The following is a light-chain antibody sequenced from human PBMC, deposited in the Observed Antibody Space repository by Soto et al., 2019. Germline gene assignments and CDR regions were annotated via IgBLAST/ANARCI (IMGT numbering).Light chain of an antibody. V-gene: IGKV1-39*01. CDR3: QQSYNNFPLT. J-gene: IGKJ4*01. CDR1: QSIISW. CDR2: AAS. Sequence: DIQMTQSPSTLSTSVGDRVTITCRASQSIISWLAWYQQKVGRAPKLLIFAASNLQSGVPSRFSGSGVGTHFTLTISGLQPEDFATYYCQQSYNNFPLTFGGGTKVDIK.